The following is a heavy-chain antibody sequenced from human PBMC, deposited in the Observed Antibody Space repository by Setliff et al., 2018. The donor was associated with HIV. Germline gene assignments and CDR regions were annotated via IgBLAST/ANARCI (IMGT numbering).Heavy chain of an antibody. CDR1: GGTFSSYA. CDR3: ARGSRITVVAILTYSRFDY. D-gene: IGHD2-15*01. V-gene: IGHV1-69*05. Sequence: GPSVKVSCKTSGGTFSSYAISWVRQAPGQGLEWMGDIIPIFSTANYAQKFQGRVTMTRDTSTSTVYMELSSLRSEDTAVYFCARGSRITVVAILTYSRFDYWGQGTLVTVSS. J-gene: IGHJ4*02. CDR2: IIPIFSTA.